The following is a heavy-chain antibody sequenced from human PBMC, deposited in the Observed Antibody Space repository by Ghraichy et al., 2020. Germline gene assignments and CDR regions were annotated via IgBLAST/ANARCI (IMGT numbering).Heavy chain of an antibody. V-gene: IGHV5-51*01. D-gene: IGHD6-19*01. CDR2: IYPGDSDT. CDR1: GYSFTSYW. J-gene: IGHJ4*02. Sequence: GETLNISCKGSGYSFTSYWIGWVRQMPGKGLEWMGIIYPGDSDTRYSPSFQGQVTISADKSISTAYLQWSSLKASDTAMYYCARAKYSSGWYPSDYWGQGTLVTVSS. CDR3: ARAKYSSGWYPSDY.